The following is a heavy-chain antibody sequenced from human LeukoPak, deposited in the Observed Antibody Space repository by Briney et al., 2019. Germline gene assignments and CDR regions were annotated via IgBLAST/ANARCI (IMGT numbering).Heavy chain of an antibody. V-gene: IGHV4-31*03. CDR1: GGSISSGGYY. CDR2: IYYSGST. D-gene: IGHD3-22*01. J-gene: IGHJ4*02. CDR3: ARSRGSVFSGYAIDY. Sequence: SQTLSLTCTVSGGSISSGGYYWSWIRQHPGKGLEWIEYIYYSGSTYYNPSLKGRVTRSVDTSKDQFSLKLSSVTAADTAVYYCARSRGSVFSGYAIDYWGQGTLVTVSS.